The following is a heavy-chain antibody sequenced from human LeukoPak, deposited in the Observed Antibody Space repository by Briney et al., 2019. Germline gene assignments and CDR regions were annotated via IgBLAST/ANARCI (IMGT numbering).Heavy chain of an antibody. CDR3: AKVLITYYYDSSGYYSFDY. V-gene: IGHV3-23*01. Sequence: GRSLRLSCAASGFTFSSYAMSWVREAPGKGLEWVSAISGSGGSTYYADSVKGRFTISRDNSKNTLYLQMNSLRAEDTAVYYCAKVLITYYYDSSGYYSFDYCGQETLVTVSS. J-gene: IGHJ4*02. CDR1: GFTFSSYA. CDR2: ISGSGGST. D-gene: IGHD3-22*01.